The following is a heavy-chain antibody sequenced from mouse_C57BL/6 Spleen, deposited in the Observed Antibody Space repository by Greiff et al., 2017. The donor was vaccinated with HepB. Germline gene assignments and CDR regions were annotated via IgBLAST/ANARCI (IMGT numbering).Heavy chain of an antibody. Sequence: EVKLVESEGGLVQPGSSMKLSCTASGFTFSDYYMAWVRQVPEKGLEWVANINYDGSSTYYLDSLKSRFIISRDNAKNILYLQMSSLKSEDTATYYCARDTSNCSMDYWGQGTSVTVSS. J-gene: IGHJ4*01. CDR3: ARDTSNCSMDY. CDR1: GFTFSDYY. CDR2: INYDGSST. D-gene: IGHD4-1*01. V-gene: IGHV5-16*01.